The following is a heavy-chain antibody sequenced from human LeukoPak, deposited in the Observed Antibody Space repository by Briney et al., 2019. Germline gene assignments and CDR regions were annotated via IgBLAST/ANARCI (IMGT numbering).Heavy chain of an antibody. D-gene: IGHD3-10*01. J-gene: IGHJ6*02. Sequence: GASVKVSCKASGYTFTSYGISWVRPAPGQGLEWMGWISAYNGNTNYAQKLQGRVTMTTDTSTSTAYMELRSLRSDDTAVYYCARDRSLWFGELFGYYYGMDVWGQGTTVTVSS. CDR1: GYTFTSYG. CDR2: ISAYNGNT. V-gene: IGHV1-18*01. CDR3: ARDRSLWFGELFGYYYGMDV.